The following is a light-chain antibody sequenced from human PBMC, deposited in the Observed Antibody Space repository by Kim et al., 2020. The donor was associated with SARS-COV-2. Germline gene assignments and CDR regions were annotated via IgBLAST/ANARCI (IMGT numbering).Light chain of an antibody. CDR1: SSDGGGYKH. CDR2: DVS. J-gene: IGLJ2*01. V-gene: IGLV2-14*03. CDR3: SAYTRSSVV. Sequence: PWQSITCSCTGNSSDGGGYKHGSRYQQQPGQAPKLLIYDVSNRPSGVSNRCSGSKSGNSASLTISGLQAEDEADYYCSAYTRSSVVFGGGTQLTVL.